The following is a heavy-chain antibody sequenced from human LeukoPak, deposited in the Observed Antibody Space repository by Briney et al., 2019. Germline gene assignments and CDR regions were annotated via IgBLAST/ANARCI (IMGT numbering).Heavy chain of an antibody. CDR1: GYTFTSYG. J-gene: IGHJ4*02. CDR3: ARSTLWFGELSSLDY. D-gene: IGHD3-10*01. Sequence: ASVKVSCKASGYTFTSYGISWVRQAPGQGLEWTGWISAYNGNTNYAQKLQGRVTMTTDTSTSTAYMELRSLRSDDTAVYYCARSTLWFGELSSLDYWGQGTLVTVSS. V-gene: IGHV1-18*01. CDR2: ISAYNGNT.